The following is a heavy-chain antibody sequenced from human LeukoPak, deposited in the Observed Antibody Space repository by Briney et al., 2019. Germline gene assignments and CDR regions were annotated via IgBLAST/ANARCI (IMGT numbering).Heavy chain of an antibody. V-gene: IGHV4-59*01. CDR3: ARSKYHLLY. Sequence: NPSETLSLTCTVSGGSISNYYWTWIRQPPGKGLEWIGYVYYSGSTNYNPSLKSRVTISVDTSKNQFSLELSSVTAADTAVYYCARSKYHLLYWGQGTLVTVSS. CDR1: GGSISNYY. J-gene: IGHJ4*02. CDR2: VYYSGST. D-gene: IGHD2-2*01.